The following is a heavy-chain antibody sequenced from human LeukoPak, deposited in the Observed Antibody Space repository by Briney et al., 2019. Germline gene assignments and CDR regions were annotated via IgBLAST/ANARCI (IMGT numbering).Heavy chain of an antibody. CDR1: RFTFSSYG. V-gene: IGHV3-30*02. D-gene: IGHD3-10*01. CDR3: AKDGRVRGVIGYYYYYYMDV. J-gene: IGHJ6*03. Sequence: GGSLRLSCAASRFTFSSYGMHWVRQAPGKGLEWVAFIRYDGSNKYYADSVKGRFTISRDNSKNTLYLQMNSLRAEDTAVYYCAKDGRVRGVIGYYYYYYMDVWGKGTTVTISS. CDR2: IRYDGSNK.